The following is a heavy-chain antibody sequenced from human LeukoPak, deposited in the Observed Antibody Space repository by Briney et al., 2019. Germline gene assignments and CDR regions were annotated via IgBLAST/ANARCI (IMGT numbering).Heavy chain of an antibody. CDR1: GYSFTSHW. CDR2: IYPADSDT. Sequence: GESLKISCKDSGYSFTSHWIGWVRQLPGNTLEWMGIIYPADSDTRYSPSFQGQVTISADKSINTAYLQWNSLRASDTAMYYCARHRDYWNDVRVRRRRDYYYYMDVWGKGTTVTVFS. CDR3: ARHRDYWNDVRVRRRRDYYYYMDV. V-gene: IGHV5-51*01. J-gene: IGHJ6*03. D-gene: IGHD1-1*01.